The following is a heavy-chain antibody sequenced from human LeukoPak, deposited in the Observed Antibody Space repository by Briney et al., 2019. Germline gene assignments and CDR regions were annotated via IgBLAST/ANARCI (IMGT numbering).Heavy chain of an antibody. CDR3: ASQYYYDSSGADY. V-gene: IGHV3-23*01. D-gene: IGHD3-22*01. CDR1: GFTFSSYA. J-gene: IGHJ4*02. CDR2: ISGSDGTT. Sequence: GGSLRLSCAASGFTFSSYAMTWVRQAPGKGLEWVSAISGSDGTTYYADSVKGRFTISRDNSKNTLTLQMNSLRVEDTALYYCASQYYYDSSGADYWGQGTLVTASS.